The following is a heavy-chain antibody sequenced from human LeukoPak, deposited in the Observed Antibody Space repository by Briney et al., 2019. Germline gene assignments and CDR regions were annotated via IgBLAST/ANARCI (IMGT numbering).Heavy chain of an antibody. J-gene: IGHJ4*02. CDR1: GDSISRNLYY. CDR3: AGGRDGYNNVDY. Sequence: PSETLSLTCTVSGDSISRNLYYWGWTRQPPGKGLEWIGSISYSGSTYYNPSLKSRVTISVDTSKNQFSLKLTSVAAADTALYYCAGGRDGYNNVDYWGQGALVTVSS. V-gene: IGHV4-39*01. CDR2: ISYSGST. D-gene: IGHD5-24*01.